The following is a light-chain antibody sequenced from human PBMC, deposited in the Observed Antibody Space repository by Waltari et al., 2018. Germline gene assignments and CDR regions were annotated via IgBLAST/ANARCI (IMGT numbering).Light chain of an antibody. Sequence: QLVLTQSPSASASLGASVKLTFTLSSGHSSNVIAWLQQQPEKGPRYLIKVNSDGSHSKGDKSPDRFSGSSSGAEHFLTISSLQSEDEADYYCQTGGHGTWVFGGGTKLTVL. CDR2: VNSDGSH. V-gene: IGLV4-69*01. CDR3: QTGGHGTWV. J-gene: IGLJ3*02. CDR1: SGHSSNV.